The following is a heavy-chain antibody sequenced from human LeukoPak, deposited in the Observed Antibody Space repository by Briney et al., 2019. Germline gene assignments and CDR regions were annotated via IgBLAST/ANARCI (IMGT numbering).Heavy chain of an antibody. CDR1: GYTFTSYY. CDR2: INPSGGST. CDR3: ARGDIVVVPAATQGWFDP. D-gene: IGHD2-2*01. V-gene: IGHV1-46*01. Sequence: GASVKVSCKASGYTFTSYYMHWVRQAPGRGLEWMGIINPSGGSTSYAQKFQGRVTMTRDTSTSTVYMELSSLRSEDTAVYYCARGDIVVVPAATQGWFDPWGQGTLVTVSS. J-gene: IGHJ5*02.